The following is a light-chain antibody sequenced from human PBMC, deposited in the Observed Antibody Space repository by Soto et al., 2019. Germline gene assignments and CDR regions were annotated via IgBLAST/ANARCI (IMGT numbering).Light chain of an antibody. CDR1: QSVSDS. Sequence: IQMTQSPSSLSASVGDRVTITCRANQSVSDSLNWYQQKPGKVPKLLIYAASSLRSGVPSRFSGSGSGTDFTLTISSLQPEDFATYYCIQDYNYPLTFSGGTKVDIK. CDR2: AAS. J-gene: IGKJ4*01. CDR3: IQDYNYPLT. V-gene: IGKV1-6*01.